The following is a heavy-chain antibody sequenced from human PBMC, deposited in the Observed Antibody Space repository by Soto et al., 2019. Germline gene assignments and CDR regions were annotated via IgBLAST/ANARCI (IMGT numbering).Heavy chain of an antibody. Sequence: EVQLVESGGDLVQPGGSLRLCCAASGFTFSGYWMSWVRQAPGKGLEWVASIKEDGSEKYYVDSVKGRFTISRDNAKNSLYLQMNSLRVEDTAVYYCARGGAVTGRFEYWGQGTLVTVSS. D-gene: IGHD4-4*01. CDR1: GFTFSGYW. V-gene: IGHV3-7*01. J-gene: IGHJ4*02. CDR2: IKEDGSEK. CDR3: ARGGAVTGRFEY.